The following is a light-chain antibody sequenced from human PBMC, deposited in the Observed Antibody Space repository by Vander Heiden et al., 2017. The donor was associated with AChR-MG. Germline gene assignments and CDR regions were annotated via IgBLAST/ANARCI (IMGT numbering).Light chain of an antibody. J-gene: IGLJ2*01. Sequence: QSAPTQSASVSGSPGQSITISCTGATSNIDDYRYVSWYQQYPGKAPKLIIYDVTKRPSGASDRFSGSKSGNTASLTISGIQAEDEANYYCTSYTSGESPSVVFGRGTKLTVL. CDR3: TSYTSGESPSVV. CDR2: DVT. V-gene: IGLV2-14*03. CDR1: TSNIDDYRY.